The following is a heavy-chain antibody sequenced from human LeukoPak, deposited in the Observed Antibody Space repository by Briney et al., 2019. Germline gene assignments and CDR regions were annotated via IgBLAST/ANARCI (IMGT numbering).Heavy chain of an antibody. J-gene: IGHJ5*02. CDR1: GGSINSNSYY. CDR3: ASQNYDFWSGYGHNWFDP. V-gene: IGHV4-39*07. Sequence: SETLSLTCTVSGGSINSNSYYWGWIRQPPGKGLEWIGSIFYSGSTYYNPPLRGRLTISVDTSKNQFSLKLTSVTAADTAVYYCASQNYDFWSGYGHNWFDPWGQGTLVTVSS. CDR2: IFYSGST. D-gene: IGHD3-3*01.